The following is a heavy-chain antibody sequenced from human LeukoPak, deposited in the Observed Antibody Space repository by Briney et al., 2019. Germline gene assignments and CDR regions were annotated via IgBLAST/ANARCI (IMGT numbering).Heavy chain of an antibody. V-gene: IGHV3-48*03. CDR2: ISSSGSNI. CDR3: AGEYGPTYSYYYYYMDV. J-gene: IGHJ6*03. D-gene: IGHD2-15*01. CDR1: GFTFSSYE. Sequence: GGSLRLSCAASGFTFSSYEMNWVRQAPGKGLDWVSYISSSGSNIYYADSVKGRFTISRDNAKNSLYLQMNSLRAEDTAVYYCAGEYGPTYSYYYYYMDVWGKGTTVTVSS.